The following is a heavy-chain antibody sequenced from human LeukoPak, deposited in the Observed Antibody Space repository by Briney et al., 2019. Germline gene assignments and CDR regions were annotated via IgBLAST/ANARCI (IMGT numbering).Heavy chain of an antibody. D-gene: IGHD2-2*01. J-gene: IGHJ4*02. CDR1: GGSISGSNW. CDR2: IYHSGST. Sequence: SGTLSLTCAVSGGSISGSNWWSWVRQPPGKGLEWIGEIYHSGSTNYNPSLKSRVTISVDKSKNQFSLKLSSVTAADTAVYYCASAGGIPAAFIDYWGQGTLVTVSS. CDR3: ASAGGIPAAFIDY. V-gene: IGHV4-4*02.